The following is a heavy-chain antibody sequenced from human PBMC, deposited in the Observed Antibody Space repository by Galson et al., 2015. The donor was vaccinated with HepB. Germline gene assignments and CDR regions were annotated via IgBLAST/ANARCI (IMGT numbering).Heavy chain of an antibody. CDR1: GFTFSRSG. V-gene: IGHV3-30*02. J-gene: IGHJ6*03. CDR2: IRYDGSNK. D-gene: IGHD2-2*01. Sequence: SLRLSCAASGFTFSRSGMLWVGQAPAMGREWVAFIRYDGSNKYYADSVKGRFTISRDNSKNTLYLQMNSLRAEDTAVYYCARDDCSSTSCYVVYYYYYMDVWGKGTKVTVSS. CDR3: ARDDCSSTSCYVVYYYYYMDV.